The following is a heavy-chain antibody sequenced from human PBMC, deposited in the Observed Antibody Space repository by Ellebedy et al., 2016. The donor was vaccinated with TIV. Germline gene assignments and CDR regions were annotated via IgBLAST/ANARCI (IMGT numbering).Heavy chain of an antibody. CDR2: ISGSGGTT. J-gene: IGHJ3*02. V-gene: IGHV3-23*01. CDR3: GKDRAVTPYLVAFNI. D-gene: IGHD3-10*01. Sequence: GGSLRLSCAASGFIFSTYAMSWVRQAPGKGLEWVSGISGSGGTTHYADSVKGRFTVSRDNSKNTLYLQMNSLRAEDTAVYYCGKDRAVTPYLVAFNIWGQGTMVTVSS. CDR1: GFIFSTYA.